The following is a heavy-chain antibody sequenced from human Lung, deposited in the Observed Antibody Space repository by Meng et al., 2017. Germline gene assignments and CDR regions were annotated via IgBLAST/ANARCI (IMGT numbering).Heavy chain of an antibody. CDR3: ARDYGGNSGGY. CDR1: GFTFSNAW. Sequence: VQLVEAGGWFVNLGGSLTLSCECSGFTFSNAWMSWVRQAPGKGLEWVSSISSGSSYIYYADSVKGLFTISRDNAKNSLYLHMNSLRVEDTGLYNCARDYGGNSGGYWGQGTLVTVSS. V-gene: IGHV3-21*03. J-gene: IGHJ4*02. D-gene: IGHD4-23*01. CDR2: ISSGSSYI.